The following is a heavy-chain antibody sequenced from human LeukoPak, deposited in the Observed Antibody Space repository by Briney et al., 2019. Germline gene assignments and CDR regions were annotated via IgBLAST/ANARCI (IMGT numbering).Heavy chain of an antibody. CDR2: ISAYNGDT. CDR1: GYTFTSYG. V-gene: IGHV1-18*01. J-gene: IGHJ5*02. D-gene: IGHD5-24*01. Sequence: ASVKVSCKASGYTFTSYGISWVRQAPGQGLEWMGWISAYNGDTNYAQKLQGRVTMTTDTSTSTAYMELRSLRSDDTAVYYCARDNSVRDEAWWFNPWGQGTLVTVSS. CDR3: ARDNSVRDEAWWFNP.